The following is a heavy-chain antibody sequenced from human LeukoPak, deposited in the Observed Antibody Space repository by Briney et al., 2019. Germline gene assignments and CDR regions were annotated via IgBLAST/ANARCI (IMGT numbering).Heavy chain of an antibody. CDR3: ARHKGSYGGYFDY. Sequence: GRSLRLSCAASGFTFSSYAMHWVRQAPGKGLEWVAVISYDGSNKYYADSVKGRFTISRDNSRNTLYLQMNSLRAEDTAVYYCARHKGSYGGYFDYWGQGTLVTVSS. CDR2: ISYDGSNK. D-gene: IGHD3-16*01. J-gene: IGHJ4*02. V-gene: IGHV3-30-3*01. CDR1: GFTFSSYA.